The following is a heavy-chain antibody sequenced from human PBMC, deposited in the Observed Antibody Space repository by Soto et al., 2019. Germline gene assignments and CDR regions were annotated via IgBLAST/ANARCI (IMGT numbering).Heavy chain of an antibody. D-gene: IGHD4-4*01. V-gene: IGHV1-2*04. CDR3: ARLQGSTVRSGFDY. J-gene: IGHJ4*02. Sequence: GASVKVSCKASGYTFTGYYMHWVRQAPGQGLEWMGWINPNSGGTNYAQKFQGWVTMTTDTSTSTAYMELSSLRSDDTAVYYCARLQGSTVRSGFDYWGQGTLVTVSS. CDR2: INPNSGGT. CDR1: GYTFTGYY.